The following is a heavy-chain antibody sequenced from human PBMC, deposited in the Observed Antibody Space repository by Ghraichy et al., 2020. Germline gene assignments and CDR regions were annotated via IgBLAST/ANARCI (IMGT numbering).Heavy chain of an antibody. CDR1: GGTFSSYA. CDR3: ARGLGGGYNYRFYFDY. J-gene: IGHJ4*02. Sequence: SVKVSCKASGGTFSSYAISWVRQAPGQGLEWMGGIIPIFGTANYAQKFQGRVTITADESTSTAYMELSSLRSEDTAVYYCARGLGGGYNYRFYFDYWGQGTLVTVSS. D-gene: IGHD5-24*01. CDR2: IIPIFGTA. V-gene: IGHV1-69*13.